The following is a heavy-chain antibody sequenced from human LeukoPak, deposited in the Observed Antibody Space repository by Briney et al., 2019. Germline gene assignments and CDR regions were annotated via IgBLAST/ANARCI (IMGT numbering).Heavy chain of an antibody. CDR1: GFTFSSYS. J-gene: IGHJ4*02. Sequence: GGSLRLSCVASGFTFSSYSMNWVRQAPGKGLEWVSSISSSSSYIYYADSVKGRFTISRDNAKNSLYLQMNSLRAEDTAVYYCARDGDDSSGYYYFDYWGQGTLVTVSS. V-gene: IGHV3-21*01. D-gene: IGHD3-22*01. CDR3: ARDGDDSSGYYYFDY. CDR2: ISSSSSYI.